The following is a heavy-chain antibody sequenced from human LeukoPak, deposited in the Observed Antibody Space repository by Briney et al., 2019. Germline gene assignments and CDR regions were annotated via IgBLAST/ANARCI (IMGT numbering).Heavy chain of an antibody. CDR1: GYTFTNYY. D-gene: IGHD1-1*01. V-gene: IGHV1-46*01. J-gene: IGHJ3*02. CDR3: ARHTTGYNSPRDSFNI. Sequence: GASVKVSCKASGYTFTNYYMHWVRQAPGQGLEWMGMISPSGASTSYAQKFQGRVTMTRDVSTSTVSMELSSLRSEDTAVYYCARHTTGYNSPRDSFNIWGQGTMVTVSS. CDR2: ISPSGAST.